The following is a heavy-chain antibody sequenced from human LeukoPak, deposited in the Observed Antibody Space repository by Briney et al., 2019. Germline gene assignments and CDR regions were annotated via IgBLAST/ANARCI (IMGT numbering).Heavy chain of an antibody. J-gene: IGHJ4*02. CDR1: GFTFNNAW. CDR3: TRDVGAYNNGYNLDY. D-gene: IGHD5-18*01. Sequence: GGSLRLSCAASGFTFNNAWMSWVRQAPGKGLEWVGRVKSKTDGGTTDYAAPVKGRFTISRDDSKNTLYLQMNSLRVEDTAVYYCTRDVGAYNNGYNLDYWGQGTLVTVSS. V-gene: IGHV3-15*01. CDR2: VKSKTDGGTT.